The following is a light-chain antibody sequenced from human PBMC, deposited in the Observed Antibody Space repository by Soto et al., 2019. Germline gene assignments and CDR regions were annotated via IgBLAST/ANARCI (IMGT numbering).Light chain of an antibody. CDR2: GAS. CDR3: QQYNSWPT. V-gene: IGKV3-20*01. CDR1: QSVSSSY. Sequence: EIVLTQSPGTLSLSPGERATLSCRASQSVSSSYLAWYQQKPGQAPRLLIYGASSRATGIPDRFSGSGSGAEFTLSISSLQSEDFAVYYCQQYNSWPTFGGGTKVEIK. J-gene: IGKJ4*01.